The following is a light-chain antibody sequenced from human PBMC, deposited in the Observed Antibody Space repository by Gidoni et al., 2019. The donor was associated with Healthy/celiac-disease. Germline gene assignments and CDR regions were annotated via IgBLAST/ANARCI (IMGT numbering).Light chain of an antibody. CDR2: GKN. V-gene: IGLV3-19*01. CDR3: NPHVV. Sequence: SSELTQDPAVSVALGQTVRITCQGDSLRSYYASWYPQKPGQAPVLVIYGKNNRPSGIPDRFSGSSSGNTASLTITGAQAEDEADYYCNPHVVFGGGTKLT. CDR1: SLRSYY. J-gene: IGLJ2*01.